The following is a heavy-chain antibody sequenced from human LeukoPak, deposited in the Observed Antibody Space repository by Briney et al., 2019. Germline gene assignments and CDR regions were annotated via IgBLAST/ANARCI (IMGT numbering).Heavy chain of an antibody. CDR3: ARQAMIVVVIPEYFQH. J-gene: IGHJ1*01. V-gene: IGHV4-38-2*01. CDR1: GYSISSXXY. Sequence: GYSISSXXYWGWSRXPPGXXXEXIGSXYHRGSTYYNTSVKRRATIAGETDKNKFSLKLSSVTAADTAVYYCARQAMIVVVIPEYFQHWGQGTLVTVSS. CDR2: XYHRGST. D-gene: IGHD3-22*01.